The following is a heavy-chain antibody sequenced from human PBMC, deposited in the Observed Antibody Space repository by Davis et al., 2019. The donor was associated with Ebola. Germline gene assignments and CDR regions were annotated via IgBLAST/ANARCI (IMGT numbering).Heavy chain of an antibody. D-gene: IGHD2-8*02. Sequence: GESLKISCAASGFTFSDYYMSWIRQAPGKGLEWVSYISSSGSTIYYADSVKGRFTISRDNAKNSLYLQMNSLRAEDTAVYYCARGARGYCTGGVCSNFDYWGQGTLVTVSS. V-gene: IGHV3-11*04. CDR1: GFTFSDYY. J-gene: IGHJ4*02. CDR2: ISSSGSTI. CDR3: ARGARGYCTGGVCSNFDY.